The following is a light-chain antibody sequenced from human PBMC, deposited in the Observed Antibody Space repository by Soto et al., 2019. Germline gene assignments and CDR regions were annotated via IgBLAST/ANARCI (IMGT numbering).Light chain of an antibody. Sequence: QSALTQPASVSGSPGQSITMSCTGSRSDVGGYNLVSWYQQHPGKAPKLMIYEVSKRPSGVSNRFSGSKSVNTASLTISGLQAEDEADYYCSSYAGSSTFVVFGGGTKVTVL. CDR2: EVS. V-gene: IGLV2-23*02. J-gene: IGLJ2*01. CDR1: RSDVGGYNL. CDR3: SSYAGSSTFVV.